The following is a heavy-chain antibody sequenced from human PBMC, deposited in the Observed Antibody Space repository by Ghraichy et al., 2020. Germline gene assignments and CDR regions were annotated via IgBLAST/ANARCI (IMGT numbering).Heavy chain of an antibody. CDR3: ARAVRFFTFGGVIANQGWHDY. Sequence: SETLSLTCTVSGGSISSYYWSWIRQPPGKGLEWIGYIYYSGSTNYNPSLKSRVTISVDTSKNQFSLKLSSVTAADTAVYYCARAVRFFTFGGVIANQGWHDYWGQGTLVTVSS. V-gene: IGHV4-59*01. CDR2: IYYSGST. J-gene: IGHJ4*02. CDR1: GGSISSYY. D-gene: IGHD3-16*02.